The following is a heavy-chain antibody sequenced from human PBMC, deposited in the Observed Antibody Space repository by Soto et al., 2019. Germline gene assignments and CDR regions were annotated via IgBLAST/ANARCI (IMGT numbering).Heavy chain of an antibody. D-gene: IGHD1-20*01. CDR1: GYTFTSYA. J-gene: IGHJ3*02. V-gene: IGHV1-3*01. CDR3: ARDFNWAFDI. CDR2: INAANGNS. Sequence: QVQLVQSGAEVKKPGASVKVSCKASGYTFTSYAMHWVRQAPGQRLEWMGWINAANGNSKYSQSFQGRVTITSDTSASTAYMELSSLRSEDTAVYYCARDFNWAFDIWGQGTMVTVSS.